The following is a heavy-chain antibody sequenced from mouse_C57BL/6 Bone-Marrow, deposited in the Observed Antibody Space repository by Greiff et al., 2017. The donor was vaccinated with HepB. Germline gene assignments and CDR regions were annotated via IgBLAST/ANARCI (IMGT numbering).Heavy chain of an antibody. D-gene: IGHD2-1*01. V-gene: IGHV1-81*01. J-gene: IGHJ2*01. Sequence: QVQLQQSGAELARPGASVKLSCKASGYTFTSYGISWVKQRTGQGLEWIGEIYPRSGNTYYNEKFKGKATLTADKSSSTAYMELRILTSEDSAVYFCASHYGNYLYFDYWGQGTTLTVSS. CDR3: ASHYGNYLYFDY. CDR2: IYPRSGNT. CDR1: GYTFTSYG.